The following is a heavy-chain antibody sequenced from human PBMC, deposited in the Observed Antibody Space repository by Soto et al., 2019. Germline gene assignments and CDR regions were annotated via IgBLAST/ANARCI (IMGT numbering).Heavy chain of an antibody. CDR1: GGHVSRYRSS. V-gene: IGHV6-1*01. Sequence: FQTHPRNFAGSGGHVSRYRSSSNSFTQSPSRGLEWLGRTYYRSKWYNDYALSVKSRITINPDTSKNQFSLQLNSVTPEDTAVYYCARTPASGILAFRGHGTPVTVS. CDR2: TYYRSKWYN. D-gene: IGHD6-13*01. J-gene: IGHJ1*01. CDR3: ARTPASGILAF.